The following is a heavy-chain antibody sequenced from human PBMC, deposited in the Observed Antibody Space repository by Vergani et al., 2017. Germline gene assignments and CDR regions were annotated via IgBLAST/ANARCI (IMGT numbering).Heavy chain of an antibody. CDR2: ISGSGGST. CDR3: AEPVGNGDAFDI. CDR1: GFTFSSYA. J-gene: IGHJ3*02. D-gene: IGHD2-8*01. V-gene: IGHV3-23*01. Sequence: EVQLLESGGGLVQPGGSLRLSCAASGFTFSSYAMSWVRQAPGKGLEWVSAISGSGGSTYYAVSVKGRFTISRDNSKNTLYLQMNSLRAEDTAVYYCAEPVGNGDAFDIWGQGTMVTVSS.